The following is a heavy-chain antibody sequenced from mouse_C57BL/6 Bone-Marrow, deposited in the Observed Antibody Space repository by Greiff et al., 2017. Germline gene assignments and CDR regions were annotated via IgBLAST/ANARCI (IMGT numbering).Heavy chain of an antibody. Sequence: DVHLVESGGDLVKPGGSLKLSCAASGFTFSSYGMSWVRQTPDKRLEWVATISSGGSYTYYPDSVKGRFTISRDNAKNTLYMQMSSLKSEDTAMYYCARLGRVDYWGQGTTLTVSS. CDR2: ISSGGSYT. V-gene: IGHV5-6*01. CDR3: ARLGRVDY. D-gene: IGHD4-1*01. CDR1: GFTFSSYG. J-gene: IGHJ2*01.